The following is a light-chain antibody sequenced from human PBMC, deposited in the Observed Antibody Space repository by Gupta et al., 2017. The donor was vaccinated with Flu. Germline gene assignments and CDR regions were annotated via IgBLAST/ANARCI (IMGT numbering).Light chain of an antibody. CDR2: VAS. CDR1: QSISNY. J-gene: IGKJ4*01. V-gene: IGKV1-39*01. CDR3: QQTYITPRLT. Sequence: DIQMTQSPSCLSASVGDSVTITCRASQSISNYLSWYQHKPGKALKLLIYVASTLQSGVPSRFSGSGSGTDFTLTISSLQPEDFATYYCQQTYITPRLTFGGGTKVEIK.